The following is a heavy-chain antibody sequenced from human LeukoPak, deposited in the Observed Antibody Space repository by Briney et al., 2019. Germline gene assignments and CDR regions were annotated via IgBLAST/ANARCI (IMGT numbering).Heavy chain of an antibody. Sequence: SETLSLTCTVSGGSINSSSYYWGWLRQPPGKGLEWIGTTYYSGSTYYNPSLKSRVTISVDTSKNQFSLKLSSVTASDTAVYYCARRFAPSRNYAFDIWGQGTMVTVSS. CDR2: TYYSGST. CDR1: GGSINSSSYY. J-gene: IGHJ3*02. V-gene: IGHV4-39*01. D-gene: IGHD3-10*01. CDR3: ARRFAPSRNYAFDI.